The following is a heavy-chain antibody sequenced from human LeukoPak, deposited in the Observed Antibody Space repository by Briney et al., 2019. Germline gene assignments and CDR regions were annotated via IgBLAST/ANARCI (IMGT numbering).Heavy chain of an antibody. CDR1: GFTFSSYS. D-gene: IGHD6-13*01. CDR3: ARDRWYSSSWSRAFDI. V-gene: IGHV3-21*01. CDR2: ISSSSSYI. Sequence: GGSLRLSCAASGFTFSSYSMNWVRQAPGKGLEWVSSISSSSSYIYYADSVKGRFTISRDNAKNSLYLQMNSLRAEDTAVYYCARDRWYSSSWSRAFDIWGQGTMVTVSS. J-gene: IGHJ3*02.